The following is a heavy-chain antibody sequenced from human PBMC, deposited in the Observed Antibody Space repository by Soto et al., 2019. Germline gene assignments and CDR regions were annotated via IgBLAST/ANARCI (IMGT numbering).Heavy chain of an antibody. Sequence: SVTLSLTCPVSGGSISSGGYYWSWIRPPPGKGLEWIGYIYYSGSTYYNPSLKSRVTISVDTSKNQFSLKLSSVTAADTAVYYCARDEYQLPGTRDPWGQGTLVTVSA. CDR1: GGSISSGGYY. CDR2: IYYSGST. CDR3: ARDEYQLPGTRDP. V-gene: IGHV4-30-4*01. D-gene: IGHD2-2*01. J-gene: IGHJ5*02.